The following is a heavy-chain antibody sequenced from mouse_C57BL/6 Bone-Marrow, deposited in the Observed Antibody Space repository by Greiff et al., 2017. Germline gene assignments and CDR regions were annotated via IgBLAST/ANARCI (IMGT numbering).Heavy chain of an antibody. CDR2: IYPGSGNT. J-gene: IGHJ3*01. CDR3: AIYYGSSPSWFAY. V-gene: IGHV1-76*01. Sequence: QVQLQQSGAELVRPGASVKLSCKASGYTFTDYYINWVKQRPGQGLEWIARIYPGSGNTYYNEKFKGKATLTAEKSSSTAYMQLSSLTSEDSAVYFCAIYYGSSPSWFAYWGQGTLVTVSA. CDR1: GYTFTDYY. D-gene: IGHD1-1*01.